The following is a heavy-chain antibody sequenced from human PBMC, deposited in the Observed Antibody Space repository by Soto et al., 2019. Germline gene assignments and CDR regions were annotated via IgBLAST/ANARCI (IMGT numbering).Heavy chain of an antibody. Sequence: EVQLVESGGGLVKPGGSLRLSCAASGFTFNDAWMNWVRQAPGKGLEWVGRIKSKAEGGTTDYAAPVSGRFSISRDDSKNTLYLQMNSLKTEGTAVYYCTTGTIQVWFNLWDCWGQGALVTVSS. CDR1: GFTFNDAW. V-gene: IGHV3-15*07. CDR3: TTGTIQVWFNLWDC. J-gene: IGHJ4*02. D-gene: IGHD5-18*01. CDR2: IKSKAEGGTT.